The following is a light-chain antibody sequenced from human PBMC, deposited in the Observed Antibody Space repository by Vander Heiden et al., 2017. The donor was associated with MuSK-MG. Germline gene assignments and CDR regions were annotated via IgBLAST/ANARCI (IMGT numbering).Light chain of an antibody. V-gene: IGKV3D-20*01. CDR3: QQDGSSLIT. Sequence: EIVFTQSPATLSLSPGERATLSCRASQGVSSSYLAWYQQKPGRAPRLLIYDASSRATGIPDRFSGSGSGTDFTLTISRLQPEDFAVYYCQQDGSSLITFGRGTKVEIK. CDR2: DAS. CDR1: QGVSSSY. J-gene: IGKJ4*01.